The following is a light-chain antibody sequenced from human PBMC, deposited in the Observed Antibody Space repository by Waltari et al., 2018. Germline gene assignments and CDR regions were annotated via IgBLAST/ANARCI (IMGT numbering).Light chain of an antibody. CDR1: SGSIASNY. CDR3: RSYESNDPWV. V-gene: IGLV6-57*03. Sequence: NFMLAQPHSVSESPGNTVTVSCTRSSGSIASNYVQWHQQRPGSAPTTVIYGADQRPSGVPERFSDYIDSSSTSASLSISGLKTGDEADYYCRSYESNDPWVFGGGTKLTVL. J-gene: IGLJ3*02. CDR2: GAD.